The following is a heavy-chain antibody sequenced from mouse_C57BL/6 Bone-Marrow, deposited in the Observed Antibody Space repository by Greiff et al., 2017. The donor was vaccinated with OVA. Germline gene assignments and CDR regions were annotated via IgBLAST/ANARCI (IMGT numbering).Heavy chain of an antibody. CDR1: GYTFTSYW. CDR2: IHPTSGST. Sequence: QVQLKQPGAELVKPGASVKLSCKASGYTFTSYWMHWVKQRPGQGLEWIGMIHPTSGSTNYNEKFTSKATLTVDKSSSTAYMQLRSLTSEVSAVYCCARKALNGWGTGTAVTVAA. V-gene: IGHV1-64*01. CDR3: ARKALNG. J-gene: IGHJ1*03.